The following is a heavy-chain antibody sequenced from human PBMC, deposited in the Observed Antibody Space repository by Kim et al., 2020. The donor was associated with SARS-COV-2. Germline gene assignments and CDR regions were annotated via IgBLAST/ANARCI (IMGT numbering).Heavy chain of an antibody. J-gene: IGHJ6*02. CDR2: IYYSGST. CDR1: GGSISSGGYY. Sequence: SETLSLTCTVSGGSISSGGYYWSWIRQHPGKGLEWIGYIYYSGSTYYNPSLKSRVTISVDTSKNQFSLKLSSVTAADTAVYYCARSNRGSGSYRNGMDVWGQGTTVTVSS. CDR3: ARSNRGSGSYRNGMDV. D-gene: IGHD3-10*01. V-gene: IGHV4-31*03.